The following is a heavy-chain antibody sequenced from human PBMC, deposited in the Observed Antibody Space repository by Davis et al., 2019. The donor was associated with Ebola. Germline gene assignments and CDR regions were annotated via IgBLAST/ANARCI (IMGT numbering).Heavy chain of an antibody. Sequence: GSLRLSCVTSGFTFSTSAMNWVRQAPGMGLEWVSTISGSGGSTYYGDSVKGRFTISRDNSKNTLYLQMNSLRAEDTAVYYCAKRAGYCSGGSCSDYWGQGTLVTVSS. CDR1: GFTFSTSA. CDR2: ISGSGGST. J-gene: IGHJ4*02. V-gene: IGHV3-23*01. D-gene: IGHD2-15*01. CDR3: AKRAGYCSGGSCSDY.